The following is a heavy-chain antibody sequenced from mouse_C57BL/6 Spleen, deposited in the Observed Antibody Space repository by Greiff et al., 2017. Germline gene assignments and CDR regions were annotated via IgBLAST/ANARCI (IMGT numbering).Heavy chain of an antibody. V-gene: IGHV2-2*01. CDR3: ARSSGYQGDYAMDY. CDR2: IWSGGST. J-gene: IGHJ4*01. CDR1: GFLLTRYG. D-gene: IGHD3-2*02. Sequence: AQLQQSGPGLGQPSQSLSITCTVPGFLLTRYGVHWVRQAPGRGLGGRGVIWSGGSTDYNAAFISRLSISKDNSKSQVFFKMNSLQADDTAIYYCARSSGYQGDYAMDYWGQGTSVTVSS.